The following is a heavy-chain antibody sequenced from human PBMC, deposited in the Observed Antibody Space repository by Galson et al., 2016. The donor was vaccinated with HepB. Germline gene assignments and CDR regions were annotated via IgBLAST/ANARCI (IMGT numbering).Heavy chain of an antibody. D-gene: IGHD7-27*01. CDR2: IKEDGSKT. Sequence: SLRLSCAASGFTFSTYWMTWVRQAPGKGLEWVANIKEDGSKTYYVDSVKGRFTISRDNARNSLYLQMNSLRADDTAVYYCTRDATEHWAYWGQGTLVTVSS. V-gene: IGHV3-7*04. J-gene: IGHJ4*02. CDR1: GFTFSTYW. CDR3: TRDATEHWAY.